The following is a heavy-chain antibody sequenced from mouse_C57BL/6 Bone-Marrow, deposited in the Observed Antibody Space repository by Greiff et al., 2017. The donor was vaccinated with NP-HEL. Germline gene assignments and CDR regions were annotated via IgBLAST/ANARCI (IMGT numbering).Heavy chain of an antibody. V-gene: IGHV1-4*01. Sequence: VQLQQSGAELARPGASVKMSCKASGYTFTSYTMHWVKQRPGQGLEWIGYINPSSGYTKYNQKFKDKATLTADKSSSTAYMQLSSLTSEDSAVYDCARSRGGNYGYFDVWGTGTTVTVAS. J-gene: IGHJ1*03. D-gene: IGHD6-1*01. CDR1: GYTFTSYT. CDR2: INPSSGYT. CDR3: ARSRGGNYGYFDV.